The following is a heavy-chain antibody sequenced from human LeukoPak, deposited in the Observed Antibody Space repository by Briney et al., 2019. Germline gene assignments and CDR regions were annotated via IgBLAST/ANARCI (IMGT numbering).Heavy chain of an antibody. D-gene: IGHD4-17*01. V-gene: IGHV4-4*07. J-gene: IGHJ4*02. Sequence: SETLSLTCTASGGTISSYYWSWIRQAAGKGLEWIGRIYTSGSTNYNPSLKSRVTMSVDTSKNQFSLKLSSVTAAVTAVYYCARATVTGFHFDYWGQGTLVTVSS. CDR1: GGTISSYY. CDR2: IYTSGST. CDR3: ARATVTGFHFDY.